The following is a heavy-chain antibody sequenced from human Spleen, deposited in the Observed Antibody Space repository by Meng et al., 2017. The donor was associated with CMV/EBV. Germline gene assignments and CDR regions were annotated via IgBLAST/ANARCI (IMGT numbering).Heavy chain of an antibody. J-gene: IGHJ5*02. CDR1: GGSFSGYY. CDR3: ARGGSGSYYSGRGWFDP. V-gene: IGHV4-34*01. Sequence: QVHLQQWGAGLLKPSETLSLPCAVYGGSFSGYYWSWIRQPPGKGLEWIGEINHSGSTNYNPSLKSRVTISVDTSKNQFSLKLSSVTAADTAVYYCARGGSGSYYSGRGWFDPWGQGTLVTVSS. CDR2: INHSGST. D-gene: IGHD1-26*01.